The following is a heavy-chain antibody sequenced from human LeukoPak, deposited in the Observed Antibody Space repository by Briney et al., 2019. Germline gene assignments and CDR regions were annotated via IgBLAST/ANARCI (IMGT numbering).Heavy chain of an antibody. CDR2: INAGNGNT. Sequence: ASVKVSCKASGYTFASYAMHWVRQAPGRRLEWMGWINAGNGNTKYSQKFQGRVTITRDTSASTAYMELSSLRSEDTAVYYCARVFPYCTNGVCHSNNWFDPWGQGTLVTVSS. D-gene: IGHD2-8*01. J-gene: IGHJ5*02. CDR3: ARVFPYCTNGVCHSNNWFDP. CDR1: GYTFASYA. V-gene: IGHV1-3*01.